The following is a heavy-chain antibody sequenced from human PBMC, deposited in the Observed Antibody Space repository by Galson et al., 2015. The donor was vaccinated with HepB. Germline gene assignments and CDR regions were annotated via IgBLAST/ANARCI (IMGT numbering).Heavy chain of an antibody. CDR3: ARTYSGSYYGAFDI. CDR2: IIPIFGTA. D-gene: IGHD1-26*01. V-gene: IGHV1-69*13. J-gene: IGHJ3*02. Sequence: SVKVSCKASGGTFSSYAISWVRQAPGQGLEWMGGIIPIFGTANHAQKFQGRVTITADESTSTAYMELSSLRSEDTAVYYCARTYSGSYYGAFDIWGQGTMVTVSS. CDR1: GGTFSSYA.